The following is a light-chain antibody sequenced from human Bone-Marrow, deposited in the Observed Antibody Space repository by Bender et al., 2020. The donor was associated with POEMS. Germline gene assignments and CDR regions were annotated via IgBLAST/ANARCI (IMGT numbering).Light chain of an antibody. CDR3: STWDDRLNAWL. CDR1: TADIGSNS. V-gene: IGLV1-44*01. Sequence: QSVLSQPPSASGTPGQTVSISCSGTTADIGSNSVYWFQQLPGTAPRLVIYADDRRPSGVPNRFSASKSGSSASLAISGLQSEDAADYYCSTWDDRLNAWLFGGGTKLTVL. J-gene: IGLJ3*02. CDR2: ADD.